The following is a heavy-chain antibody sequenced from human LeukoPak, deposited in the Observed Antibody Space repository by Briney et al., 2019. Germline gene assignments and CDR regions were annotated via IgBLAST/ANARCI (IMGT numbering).Heavy chain of an antibody. CDR2: IHYSGST. Sequence: SETLSLTCTVSGGTISSYYWNWIRQPPGKGLEWIGYIHYSGSTKYTPSLKSRVTISVDTSKNQFSLKLSSVTAADTAVYYCARWYSSGWAFDYWGQGTLVTVSS. J-gene: IGHJ4*02. V-gene: IGHV4-59*08. CDR1: GGTISSYY. D-gene: IGHD6-19*01. CDR3: ARWYSSGWAFDY.